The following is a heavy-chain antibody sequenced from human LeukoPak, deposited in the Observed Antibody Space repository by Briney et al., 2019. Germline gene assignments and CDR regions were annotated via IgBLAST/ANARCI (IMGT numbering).Heavy chain of an antibody. Sequence: GGSLRLSCAASGFTFSSYSMNWVRQAPGKGLEWVSSISSSGSYIFHADSVKGRFTISRDNAKNSLYLQMNSLRAEDTAVYYCAREWAFDTGGHDALDIWGQGTMVTVSS. V-gene: IGHV3-21*01. J-gene: IGHJ3*02. CDR3: AREWAFDTGGHDALDI. CDR1: GFTFSSYS. D-gene: IGHD2-8*02. CDR2: ISSSGSYI.